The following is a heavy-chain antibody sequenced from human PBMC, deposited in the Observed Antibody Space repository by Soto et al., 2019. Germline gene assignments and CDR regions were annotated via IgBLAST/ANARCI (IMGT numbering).Heavy chain of an antibody. CDR1: GFSLSTSGVG. CDR3: AHRVGSLNYVPSFDY. V-gene: IGHV2-5*02. D-gene: IGHD1-26*01. J-gene: IGHJ4*02. CDR2: IYWDDDK. Sequence: QITLKESGPTLVKPTQTLTLTCTFSGFSLSTSGVGVGWIRQPPGKALEWLALIYWDDDKRYSPSLKSRLTITKDTSKNQVVLTMTNMDPVDTATYYCAHRVGSLNYVPSFDYWGQGTLVTVSS.